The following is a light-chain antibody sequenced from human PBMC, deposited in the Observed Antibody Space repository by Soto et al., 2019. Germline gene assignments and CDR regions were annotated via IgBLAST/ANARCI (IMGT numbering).Light chain of an antibody. CDR2: AVT. CDR3: GSWDSSLSAYV. CDR1: RGDVGAYNL. V-gene: IGLV2-14*02. Sequence: QSVLTQPASVSGSPGQSITISCTGTRGDVGAYNLVSWYQQHPGKAPKLMIYAVTNRPSGISNRFSGSKSGTSATLGITGFQTGDEADYYCGSWDSSLSAYVFGTGTKVTVL. J-gene: IGLJ1*01.